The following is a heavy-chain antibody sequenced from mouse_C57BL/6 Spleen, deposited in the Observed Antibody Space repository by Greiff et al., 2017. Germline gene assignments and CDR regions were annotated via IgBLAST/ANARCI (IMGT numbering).Heavy chain of an antibody. J-gene: IGHJ1*03. Sequence: QVQLQQPGAELVKPGASVKLSCKASGYTFTSYWMQWVKQRPGQGLEWIGEIDPSDSYTNYNQKFKGKATLTVDTSSSTAYMQLSSLTSEDSAVYYCARGGLRQDWYFDVWGTGTTVTVSS. V-gene: IGHV1-50*01. CDR1: GYTFTSYW. CDR3: ARGGLRQDWYFDV. D-gene: IGHD2-2*01. CDR2: IDPSDSYT.